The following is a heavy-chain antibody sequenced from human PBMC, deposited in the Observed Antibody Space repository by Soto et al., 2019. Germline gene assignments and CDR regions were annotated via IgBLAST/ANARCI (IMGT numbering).Heavy chain of an antibody. Sequence: QVQLVQSGAEVKKPGASVKVSCKASGYTFTSYGISWVRQAPGQGLEWMGWISAYNGNTNYAQKLQGRVTMTTDTSTSTAYMELSSLRSDDTAVYYCARAPGYNWNYSPPEPDPWGQGTLVTVSS. V-gene: IGHV1-18*01. CDR2: ISAYNGNT. D-gene: IGHD1-7*01. J-gene: IGHJ5*02. CDR1: GYTFTSYG. CDR3: ARAPGYNWNYSPPEPDP.